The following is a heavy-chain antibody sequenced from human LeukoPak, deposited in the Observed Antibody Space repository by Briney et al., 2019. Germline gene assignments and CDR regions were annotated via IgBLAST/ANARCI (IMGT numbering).Heavy chain of an antibody. CDR1: GYTFTGYY. CDR2: INPNSGGT. J-gene: IGHJ6*03. Sequence: GASVKVSCKASGYTFTGYYMHWVRQAPGQGLEWMGWINPNSGGTNYAQKFQGRVTMTRDTSISTAYMELSRLRSDDTAVYYCARESPIGYCSSTSCYRLVRYYYMDVWGKGTTVTVS. V-gene: IGHV1-2*02. D-gene: IGHD2-2*02. CDR3: ARESPIGYCSSTSCYRLVRYYYMDV.